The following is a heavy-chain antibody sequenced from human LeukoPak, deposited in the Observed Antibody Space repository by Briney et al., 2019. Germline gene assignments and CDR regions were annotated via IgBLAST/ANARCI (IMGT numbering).Heavy chain of an antibody. V-gene: IGHV3-21*01. CDR3: AKDHSYQLLWIDC. CDR2: ISSSSSYI. D-gene: IGHD2-2*01. CDR1: GFTFSSYS. J-gene: IGHJ4*02. Sequence: GGSLRLSCAASGFTFSSYSMNWVRQAPGKGLEWVSSISSSSSYIYYADSVKGRFTISRDNAKNSLYLQMNSLRAEDTAVYYCAKDHSYQLLWIDCWGQGTLVTVS.